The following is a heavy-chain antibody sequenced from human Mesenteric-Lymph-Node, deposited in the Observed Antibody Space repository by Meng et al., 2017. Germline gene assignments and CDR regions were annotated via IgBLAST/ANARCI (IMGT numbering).Heavy chain of an antibody. V-gene: IGHV3-9*01. CDR3: ARGRSCGGDS. CDR1: GFTFDDYA. CDR2: ISWNSGSI. J-gene: IGHJ4*02. D-gene: IGHD2-21*01. Sequence: GGSLRLSCAASGFTFDDYAMHWVRQAPGKGLEWVSGISWNSGSIGYADSVKGRFTISRDNAKNSLYLQMNSLRAEDTAVYYCARGRSCGGDSFGQGTLVTVSS.